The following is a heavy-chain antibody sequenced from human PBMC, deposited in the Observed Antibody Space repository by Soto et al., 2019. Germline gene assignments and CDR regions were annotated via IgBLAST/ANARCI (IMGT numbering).Heavy chain of an antibody. D-gene: IGHD3-22*01. J-gene: IGHJ6*02. CDR2: ISAYDGYI. CDR1: GYTFTSYG. Sequence: QVQLVQSGAEVKKPGASVKVSCKASGYTFTSYGINWVRQAPGQGLEWLGWISAYDGYINYAQILQGRVSMTTDTSTKTAYMELRSLRSDDTAMYYCARAGFYDSSGARNYYYYGMNVWGQGTTVTVSS. V-gene: IGHV1-18*01. CDR3: ARAGFYDSSGARNYYYYGMNV.